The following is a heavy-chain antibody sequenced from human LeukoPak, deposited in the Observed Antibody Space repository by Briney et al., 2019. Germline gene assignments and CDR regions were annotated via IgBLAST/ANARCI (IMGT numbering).Heavy chain of an antibody. J-gene: IGHJ4*02. Sequence: QTGGSLRLSCAASGFTFSSYAMHWVRQAPGKGLEWVAVISYDGSNKYCADSVKGRFTISRDNSKNTLYLQMNSLRAEDTAVYYCARDVSRVAAGVDYWGQGTLVTVSS. CDR3: ARDVSRVAAGVDY. CDR1: GFTFSSYA. D-gene: IGHD6-25*01. CDR2: ISYDGSNK. V-gene: IGHV3-30*04.